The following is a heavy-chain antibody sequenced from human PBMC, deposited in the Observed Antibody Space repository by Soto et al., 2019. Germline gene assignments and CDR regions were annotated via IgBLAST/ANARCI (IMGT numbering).Heavy chain of an antibody. CDR3: AKDLSAYLSGGDLDDY. D-gene: IGHD2-21*01. CDR1: GFTFSSYS. J-gene: IGHJ4*02. CDR2: ISSSSSTI. Sequence: GGSLRLSCAASGFTFSSYSMNWVRQAPGKGLEWVSYISSSSSTIYYADSVKGRFTISRDNAKNSLYLQMNSLRAEDTAVYYCAKDLSAYLSGGDLDDYWGQGTLVTVSS. V-gene: IGHV3-48*01.